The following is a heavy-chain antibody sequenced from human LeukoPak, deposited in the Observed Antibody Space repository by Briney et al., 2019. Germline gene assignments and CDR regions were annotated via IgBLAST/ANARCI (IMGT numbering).Heavy chain of an antibody. V-gene: IGHV3-9*01. CDR2: ISWNSGSI. CDR1: GFTFDDYA. J-gene: IGHJ4*02. CDR3: AKDPGKGTNGWIDY. D-gene: IGHD2-8*01. Sequence: GGSLRLSCAASGFTFDDYAMHWVRQAPGKGLEWVSGISWNSGSIGYADSVKGRFTISRDNSKNTLYLQMTSLRAEDTAVYYCAKDPGKGTNGWIDYWGQGTQVTVSS.